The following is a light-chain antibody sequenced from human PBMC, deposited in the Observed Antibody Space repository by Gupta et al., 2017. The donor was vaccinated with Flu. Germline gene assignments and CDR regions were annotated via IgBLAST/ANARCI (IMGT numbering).Light chain of an antibody. CDR2: ETS. V-gene: IGKV3-20*01. CDR3: KQYGPSPLYT. Sequence: EIVLTQSPATLSLSPGETATLSCRASQSVRSSYLVWYQQRPGQAPRLLIYETSTRATGTPARFSGSGSGTDFTLTISRLEPEDFAVYYCKQYGPSPLYTFGQGTKLEMK. J-gene: IGKJ2*01. CDR1: QSVRSSY.